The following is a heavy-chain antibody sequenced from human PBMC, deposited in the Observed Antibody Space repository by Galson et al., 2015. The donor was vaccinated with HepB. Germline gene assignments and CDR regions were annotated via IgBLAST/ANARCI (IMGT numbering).Heavy chain of an antibody. J-gene: IGHJ6*02. Sequence: SLRLSCAASGFTFSSYAMSWVRQAPGKGLEWVSAISGSGGSTYYADSVKGRFTISRDNSKNTLYLQMNSLRAEDTAVYYCAKVPEWFGESIDGMDVWGQGTTVTVSS. V-gene: IGHV3-23*01. CDR3: AKVPEWFGESIDGMDV. CDR1: GFTFSSYA. D-gene: IGHD3-10*01. CDR2: ISGSGGST.